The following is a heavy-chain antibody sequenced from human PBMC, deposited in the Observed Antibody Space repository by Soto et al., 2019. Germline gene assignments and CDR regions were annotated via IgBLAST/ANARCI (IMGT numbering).Heavy chain of an antibody. J-gene: IGHJ4*02. CDR1: GFTFGSYA. D-gene: IGHD3-16*02. CDR3: AKDSNYDYVWGSYRSFSGY. CDR2: ISGSGGST. Sequence: XGSRRLSCAAAGFTFGSYAMSWVRQAPGKGLEWVSAISGSGGSTYYADSVKGRFTISRDNSKNTLYLQMNSLRAEDTAVYYCAKDSNYDYVWGSYRSFSGYWGQGTLVTVSS. V-gene: IGHV3-23*01.